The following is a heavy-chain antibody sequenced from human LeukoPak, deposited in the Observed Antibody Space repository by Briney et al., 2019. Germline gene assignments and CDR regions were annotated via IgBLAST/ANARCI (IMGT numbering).Heavy chain of an antibody. J-gene: IGHJ4*02. CDR1: GYTFTGYY. D-gene: IGHD6-19*01. CDR3: ARDGVSGWYGAY. V-gene: IGHV1-18*04. Sequence: ASVKVSCKASGYTFTGYYMHWVRQAPGQGLEWMGWISAYNGNTNYAQKLQGRVTMTTDTSTSTAYMELRSLRSDDTAVYYCARDGVSGWYGAYWGQGTLVTVSS. CDR2: ISAYNGNT.